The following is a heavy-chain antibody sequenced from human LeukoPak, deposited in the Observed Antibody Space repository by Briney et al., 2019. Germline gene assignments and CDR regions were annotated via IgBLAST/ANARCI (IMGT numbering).Heavy chain of an antibody. CDR1: GFTFSSNA. J-gene: IGHJ1*01. V-gene: IGHV3-23*01. CDR2: ISGSGGST. Sequence: GASLRLSCAASGFTFSSNAMSWVRQAPGKGLEGISAISGSGGSTYYADPVKGRFTISRDNSKNTLYLQMNSLRAEGTAVYYCANTRHWGQGTLVTVSS. CDR3: ANTRH.